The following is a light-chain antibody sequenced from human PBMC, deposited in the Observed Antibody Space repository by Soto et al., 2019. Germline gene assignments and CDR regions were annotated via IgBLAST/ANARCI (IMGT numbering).Light chain of an antibody. CDR1: SSDVGAYNF. Sequence: QSALTQPASVSGSLGQSITFSCTGSSSDVGAYNFVSWYQQHPGKAPKLIISEVSDRPSGVSDRFSGSKSGNTASLSISGLQAEDEADYYCTSYTTSSTYVFGTGTKLTVL. V-gene: IGLV2-14*01. CDR2: EVS. J-gene: IGLJ1*01. CDR3: TSYTTSSTYV.